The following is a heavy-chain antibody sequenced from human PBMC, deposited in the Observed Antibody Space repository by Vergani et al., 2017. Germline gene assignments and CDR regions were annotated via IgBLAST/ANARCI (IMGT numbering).Heavy chain of an antibody. CDR2: INTNTGNP. D-gene: IGHD6-19*01. Sequence: QVQLVQSGSELKKPGASVKVSCKASGYTFTSYAMNWVRQAPGQGLEWMGWINTNTGNPTYAQGFTGRFVLSLDTSVSTAYLQISSLKAEDTAVYYCARDVDLSSGWSISFYYYYGMDVWGQGTTVTVSS. J-gene: IGHJ6*02. V-gene: IGHV7-4-1*02. CDR1: GYTFTSYA. CDR3: ARDVDLSSGWSISFYYYYGMDV.